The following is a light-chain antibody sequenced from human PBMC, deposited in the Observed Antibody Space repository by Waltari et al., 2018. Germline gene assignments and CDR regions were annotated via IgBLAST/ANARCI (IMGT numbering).Light chain of an antibody. V-gene: IGKV1-16*01. CDR3: QQHNSYPPT. CDR2: YAS. J-gene: IGKJ1*01. CDR1: QGISNY. Sequence: DIQMTQSPSSLSASVGDTVTITCRASQGISNYLAWYQQKPGKAPKPLIYYASNLEGGVPARFRGSGSGTDCTLTSSSLQPEDFETYYCQQHNSYPPTFGQGTKVEIK.